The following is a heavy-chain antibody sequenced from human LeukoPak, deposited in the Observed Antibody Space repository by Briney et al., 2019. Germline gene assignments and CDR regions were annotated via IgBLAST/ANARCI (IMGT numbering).Heavy chain of an antibody. Sequence: GMSLRLSCAASGFTLSENNVHWVRQAPGKGLEWVALISNDGNSKDYADSVKGRFTLSGDSSKTTVYLQMNSLRAEDTAVYYCARDRSGFYSIDQWGQGTLVTVSP. CDR1: GFTLSENN. J-gene: IGHJ4*02. CDR3: ARDRSGFYSIDQ. CDR2: ISNDGNSK. V-gene: IGHV3-30-3*01. D-gene: IGHD5-12*01.